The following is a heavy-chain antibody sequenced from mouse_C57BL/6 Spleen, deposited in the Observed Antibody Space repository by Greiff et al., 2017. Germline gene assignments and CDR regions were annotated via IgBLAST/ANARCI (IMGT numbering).Heavy chain of an antibody. J-gene: IGHJ4*01. CDR3: TLLGLRRGDYYAMDY. V-gene: IGHV14-4*01. D-gene: IGHD2-2*01. CDR1: GFNIKDDY. CDR2: IDPENGDT. Sequence: EVQLQQSGAELVRPGASVKLSCTASGFNIKDDYMHWVKQRPEQGLEWIGWIDPENGDTEYASKFQGKATITADTSSNTAYLQLSSLTSEDTAVYYCTLLGLRRGDYYAMDYWGQGTSVTVSS.